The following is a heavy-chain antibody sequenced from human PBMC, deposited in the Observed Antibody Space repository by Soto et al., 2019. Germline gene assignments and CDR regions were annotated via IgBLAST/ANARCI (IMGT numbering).Heavy chain of an antibody. J-gene: IGHJ3*02. Sequence: GGSLRLSCAASGFTFSSYWMHWVRQAPGKGLVWVSRINSDGSSTSYADSVKGRFTISRDNAKNTLYLQMNSLRAEDTAVYYCARDPVTMVRGVIRGGAFDIWGQGTMVTVSS. CDR3: ARDPVTMVRGVIRGGAFDI. V-gene: IGHV3-74*01. D-gene: IGHD3-10*01. CDR2: INSDGSST. CDR1: GFTFSSYW.